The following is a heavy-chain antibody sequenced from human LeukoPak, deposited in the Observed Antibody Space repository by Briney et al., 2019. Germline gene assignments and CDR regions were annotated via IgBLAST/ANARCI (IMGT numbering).Heavy chain of an antibody. CDR1: GGSISTSPYY. CDR3: ARRRTYDILTGYPQYYFDY. J-gene: IGHJ4*02. V-gene: IGHV4-39*01. CDR2: IYYSGNT. D-gene: IGHD3-9*01. Sequence: NPSETLSLTCSVSGGSISTSPYYWDWIRQPPRKGLEWIGDIYYSGNTYYNPSLKSRVTISVDTPKNQVPLKVPSATAADTALYCCARRRTYDILTGYPQYYFDYWGQGALVTVSS.